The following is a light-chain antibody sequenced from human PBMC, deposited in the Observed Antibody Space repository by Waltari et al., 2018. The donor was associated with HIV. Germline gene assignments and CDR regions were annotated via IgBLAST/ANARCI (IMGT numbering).Light chain of an antibody. CDR3: QQYLDWPPWT. V-gene: IGKV3D-15*01. Sequence: EIVMTQSPATLSVSPGQRVTLSCRASQNIGANLAWYQQRPGQPPRLRIHGASSRDPGIPARFTGRGTGTDFTLQISNLQSDDSGVYYCQQYLDWPPWTCGQGTKV. CDR1: QNIGAN. J-gene: IGKJ1*01. CDR2: GAS.